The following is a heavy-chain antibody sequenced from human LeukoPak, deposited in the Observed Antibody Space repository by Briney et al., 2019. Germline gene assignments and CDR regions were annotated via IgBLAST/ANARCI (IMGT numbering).Heavy chain of an antibody. CDR2: IYYSGST. D-gene: IGHD1-14*01. CDR3: ARPFRTGEFDY. Sequence: SETLSLTCTVSGGSISSSSYDWGWIRQPPGKGLEWIGSIYYSGSTYYNPSLKSRVTISVDTSKNQFSLKLSSVTAADTAVYYCARPFRTGEFDYWGQGTLVTVSS. V-gene: IGHV4-39*01. J-gene: IGHJ4*02. CDR1: GGSISSSSYD.